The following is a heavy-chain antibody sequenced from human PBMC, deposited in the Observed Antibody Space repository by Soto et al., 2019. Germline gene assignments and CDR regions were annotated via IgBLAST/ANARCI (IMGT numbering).Heavy chain of an antibody. V-gene: IGHV3-30*03. CDR1: GFTFSSYG. Sequence: QVQLVESGGGVVQPGRSLRLSCAASGFTFSSYGMHWVRQAPGKGLEWVALISYDGSNEYYADSVKGRFTISRDNSKNTLYLQMNILRAEDTAVYYCAVTTYPMGGMDVWGQGTTVTVSS. CDR2: ISYDGSNE. CDR3: AVTTYPMGGMDV. D-gene: IGHD4-17*01. J-gene: IGHJ6*02.